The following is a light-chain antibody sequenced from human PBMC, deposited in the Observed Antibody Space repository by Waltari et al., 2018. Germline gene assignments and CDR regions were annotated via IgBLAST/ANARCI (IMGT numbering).Light chain of an antibody. Sequence: QSVLPQPPSVSGAPGQRVTIPCSGSNSNLRYKTINWYQQPPGTAPKLLIYRETLRPSGVPDRFSGSKSGTSASLAISGLLCEDEADYYCATWDDSLNAVVCGGGTKLTVL. CDR3: ATWDDSLNAVV. CDR2: RET. CDR1: NSNLRYKT. J-gene: IGLJ2*01. V-gene: IGLV1-44*01.